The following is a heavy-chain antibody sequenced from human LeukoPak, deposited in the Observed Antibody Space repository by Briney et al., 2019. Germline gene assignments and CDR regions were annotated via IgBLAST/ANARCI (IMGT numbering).Heavy chain of an antibody. D-gene: IGHD6-13*01. J-gene: IGHJ6*03. CDR3: ARGPHSSSPFYYYYYYMDV. V-gene: IGHV1-69*01. Sequence: GSSVKVSCKASGGTFSSYAISWVRQAPGQGLEWMGGIIPIFGTANYAQKFQGRVTITADESTSTAYMELRSLRSDDMAVYYCARGPHSSSPFYYYYYYMDVWGKGTTVTVSS. CDR2: IIPIFGTA. CDR1: GGTFSSYA.